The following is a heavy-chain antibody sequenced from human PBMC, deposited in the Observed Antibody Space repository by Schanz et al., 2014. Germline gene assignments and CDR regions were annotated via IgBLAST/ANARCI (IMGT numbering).Heavy chain of an antibody. CDR1: GFTFRSYA. J-gene: IGHJ4*02. CDR2: LTGSGGGT. V-gene: IGHV3-23*01. Sequence: EVQLLESGGGLVQPGGSLRLSCIGSGFTFRSYALGWVRQAPGKGPEWVSSLTGSGGGTYYADSVKGRFTISRDNSKNTLYLQMNSLRADDTAVYYCARDLLVSHYDFWSGNDYWGQGTLVTVSS. CDR3: ARDLLVSHYDFWSGNDY. D-gene: IGHD3-3*01.